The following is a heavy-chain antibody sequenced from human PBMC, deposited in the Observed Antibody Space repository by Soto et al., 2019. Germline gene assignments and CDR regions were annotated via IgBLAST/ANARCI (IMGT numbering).Heavy chain of an antibody. Sequence: QVQLVESGGGVVRPGRSLRLSCAASGFTFSSYGMHWVRQAPGKGLEWVAVIWYDGSNKYYADSVKGRFTISRDNSKNTLYLQMNSLRAEDTAVYYCARNRAVAGNYYYYGMDVWGQGTTVTVSS. V-gene: IGHV3-33*01. D-gene: IGHD6-19*01. CDR1: GFTFSSYG. CDR3: ARNRAVAGNYYYYGMDV. CDR2: IWYDGSNK. J-gene: IGHJ6*02.